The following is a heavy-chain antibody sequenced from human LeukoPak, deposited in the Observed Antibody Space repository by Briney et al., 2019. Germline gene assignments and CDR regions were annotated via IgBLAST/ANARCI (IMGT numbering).Heavy chain of an antibody. D-gene: IGHD5-18*01. CDR1: GYTFTGYY. Sequence: ASVKVSCKASGYTFTGYYMHWVRQAPGQGLEWMGWINPNSGGTNYAQKFQGRVTMTRDTSISTAYMELSRLRSDDTAVYYCARDREGIQLFIFDYWGQGTLVTVSS. CDR2: INPNSGGT. CDR3: ARDREGIQLFIFDY. J-gene: IGHJ4*02. V-gene: IGHV1-2*02.